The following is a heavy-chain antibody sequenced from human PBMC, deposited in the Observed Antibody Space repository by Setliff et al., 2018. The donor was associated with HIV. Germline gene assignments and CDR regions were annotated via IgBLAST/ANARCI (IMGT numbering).Heavy chain of an antibody. V-gene: IGHV4-59*01. D-gene: IGHD5-12*01. Sequence: KPSETLSLTCTVPDGSFSSDYWTWIRQTPGKGLEWIGYIYYSGSTKYNPSLTSRVTISVDTSKNHFSLKLTSVTAADTAVYYCARAEMATIVAFDIWGQGTMVTVSS. CDR1: DGSFSSDY. J-gene: IGHJ3*02. CDR3: ARAEMATIVAFDI. CDR2: IYYSGST.